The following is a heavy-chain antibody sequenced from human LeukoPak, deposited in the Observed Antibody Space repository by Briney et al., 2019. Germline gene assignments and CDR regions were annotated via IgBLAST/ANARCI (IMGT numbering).Heavy chain of an antibody. J-gene: IGHJ4*02. D-gene: IGHD4-23*01. V-gene: IGHV3-30*02. CDR3: AKDFGNSIDY. CDR2: IRYDGSNK. Sequence: PGGSLRLSCAASGFTFSSYGMHWVRQAPGKGLEWVAFIRYDGSNKYHADSVKGRFTISRDNSKNTLYLQMNSLRAEDTAVYYCAKDFGNSIDYWGQGTLVTVSS. CDR1: GFTFSSYG.